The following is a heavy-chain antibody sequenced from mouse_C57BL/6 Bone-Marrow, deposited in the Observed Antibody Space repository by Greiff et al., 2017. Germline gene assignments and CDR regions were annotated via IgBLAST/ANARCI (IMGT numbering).Heavy chain of an antibody. CDR3: ARSGEEGYYYAMDY. CDR1: GYSFTDYN. CDR2: INPNYGTT. Sequence: LVESGPELVKPGASVKISCKASGYSFTDYNMNWVKQSNGKSLEWIGVINPNYGTTSYNQKFKGKATLTVDQSSSTAYMQLNSLTSEDSAVYYCARSGEEGYYYAMDYWGQGTSVTVSS. J-gene: IGHJ4*01. D-gene: IGHD3-1*01. V-gene: IGHV1-39*01.